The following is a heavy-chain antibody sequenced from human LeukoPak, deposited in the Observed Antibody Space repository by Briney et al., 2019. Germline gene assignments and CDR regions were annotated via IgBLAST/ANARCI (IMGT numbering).Heavy chain of an antibody. CDR2: ISGSGGST. CDR3: AKVAGIAAAAPGVYFQH. CDR1: GFTFSSYA. D-gene: IGHD6-13*01. J-gene: IGHJ1*01. Sequence: PGGSLRLSCAASGFTFSSYAMSWVRQAPGKGLEWVSAISGSGGSTYYADSVKGRFTISRDNSKNTLYLQMNSLRAEDTAVYYCAKVAGIAAAAPGVYFQHWGQGTLVTVSS. V-gene: IGHV3-23*01.